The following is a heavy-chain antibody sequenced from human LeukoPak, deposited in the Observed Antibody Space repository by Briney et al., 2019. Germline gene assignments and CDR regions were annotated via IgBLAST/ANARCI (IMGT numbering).Heavy chain of an antibody. CDR2: ITRNSDKT. CDR3: ATWPMTTVRLTNL. D-gene: IGHD4-17*01. V-gene: IGHV3-23*01. J-gene: IGHJ4*02. Sequence: GGSLRLSCAASGFSFSNYAMSWVRQAPGKGLEWVSAITRNSDKTYYADSGKGRFTVSRDDSKNALYLQMNSLRAEDTAVYYCATWPMTTVRLTNLWGQGTLVTVSS. CDR1: GFSFSNYA.